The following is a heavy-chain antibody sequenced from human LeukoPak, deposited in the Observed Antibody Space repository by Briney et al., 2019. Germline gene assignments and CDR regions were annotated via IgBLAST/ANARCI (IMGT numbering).Heavy chain of an antibody. CDR1: GFTFNNYW. CDR3: RFGSGSYYFDY. D-gene: IGHD3-10*01. Sequence: PGGSLRLSCAASGFTFNNYWMTWVRQAPGKGLEWAANMKQDGSDKYYVDSVKGRFTISRGNAKKSLYLQMNSLRAEDTAVYFCRFGSGSYYFDYWGQGTLVTVSS. CDR2: MKQDGSDK. V-gene: IGHV3-7*01. J-gene: IGHJ4*02.